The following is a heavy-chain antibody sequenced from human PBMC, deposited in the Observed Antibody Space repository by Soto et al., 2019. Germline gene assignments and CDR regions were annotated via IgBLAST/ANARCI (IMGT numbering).Heavy chain of an antibody. D-gene: IGHD6-6*01. CDR3: ARGRTQYSSSNYYYGMDV. CDR1: GDTFSSYA. V-gene: IGHV1-69*13. CDR2: IIPIFGTA. Sequence: SVKVSCKVSGDTFSSYAISWVRQAPGQGLEWMGGIIPIFGTANYAQKFQGRVTITADESTSTAYMELSSLRSEDTAVYYCARGRTQYSSSNYYYGMDVRGQGPMVTVSS. J-gene: IGHJ6*02.